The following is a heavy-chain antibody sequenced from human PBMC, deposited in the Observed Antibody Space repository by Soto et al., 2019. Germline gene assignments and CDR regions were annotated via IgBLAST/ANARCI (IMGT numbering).Heavy chain of an antibody. J-gene: IGHJ4*02. CDR3: ARREIQGPIDY. Sequence: PSETLSLTCAVSGYSISSSNWWGWIRQPPGKGLEWIGYIYYSGTTYYNPSLKSRVTMSVDTSKNQFSLKLTSVTAVDTAVYYCARREIQGPIDYWGQGIRVTVAS. CDR2: IYYSGTT. CDR1: GYSISSSNW. V-gene: IGHV4-28*01. D-gene: IGHD1-26*01.